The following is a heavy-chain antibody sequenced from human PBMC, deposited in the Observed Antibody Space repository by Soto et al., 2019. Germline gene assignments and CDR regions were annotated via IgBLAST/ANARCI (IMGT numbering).Heavy chain of an antibody. CDR1: GFTFSSYS. CDR2: ISSSSSYI. Sequence: EVQLVESGGGLVKPGGSRRLSCAASGFTFSSYSMNWVGQAPGKGLEWVSSISSSSSYIYYADSVKGRFTISRDNAKNSLYLQMNSLRAEDTAVYYCARDQPGYSYGYGLGYWGQGTLVTVSS. J-gene: IGHJ4*02. CDR3: ARDQPGYSYGYGLGY. V-gene: IGHV3-21*01. D-gene: IGHD5-18*01.